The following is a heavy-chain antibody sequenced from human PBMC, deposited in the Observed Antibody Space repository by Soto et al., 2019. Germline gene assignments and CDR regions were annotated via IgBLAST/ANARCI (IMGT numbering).Heavy chain of an antibody. V-gene: IGHV4-31*03. CDR2: IYHTGST. CDR3: ARATGTLRSRNCDY. D-gene: IGHD1-1*01. J-gene: IGHJ4*02. Sequence: SETLSITCSFSGVSISTVGHYWTWIRQPPGKGLEWIGSIYHTGSTYYSKSLRSRLTMSVDTSKSQFSLRLSSVTAADTAVYYCARATGTLRSRNCDYWGQGSLVTVSS. CDR1: GVSISTVGHY.